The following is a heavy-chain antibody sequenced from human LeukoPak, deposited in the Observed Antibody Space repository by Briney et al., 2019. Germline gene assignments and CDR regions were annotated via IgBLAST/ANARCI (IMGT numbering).Heavy chain of an antibody. V-gene: IGHV4-38-2*02. J-gene: IGHJ6*03. CDR3: TRADYSSTWSHDYYYMDV. Sequence: PSETLSLTCTVSGYSISSGYYWGWIRQPPGKGLEWIGSIYHSGSTYYNPSLKSRVTISVDTSKNQFSLKLSSVTAADTAVYYCTRADYSSTWSHDYYYMDVWGKGTTVTVSS. CDR2: IYHSGST. D-gene: IGHD6-13*01. CDR1: GYSISSGYY.